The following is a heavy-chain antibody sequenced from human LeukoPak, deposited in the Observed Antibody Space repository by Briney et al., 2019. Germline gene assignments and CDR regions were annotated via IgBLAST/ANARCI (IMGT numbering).Heavy chain of an antibody. Sequence: ASVKLSCKASGYTFTSYDIIWVRQATGQGLEWMGWINPNSVNTGYAQKFQGRVTMTRNTSISTAYMELSSLRSEDTAMYYCARVPRITIVRGVIQGNHAPVDYWGQGTLVTVSS. D-gene: IGHD3-10*01. CDR3: ARVPRITIVRGVIQGNHAPVDY. CDR1: GYTFTSYD. J-gene: IGHJ4*02. CDR2: INPNSVNT. V-gene: IGHV1-8*01.